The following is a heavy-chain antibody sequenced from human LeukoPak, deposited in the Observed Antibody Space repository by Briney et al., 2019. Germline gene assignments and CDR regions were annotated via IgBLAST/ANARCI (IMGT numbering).Heavy chain of an antibody. CDR1: GCTFTGYY. J-gene: IGHJ3*02. Sequence: ASVKVSCKASGCTFTGYYMHWVRQAPGQGLEWMGWINPNSGGTNYAQKFQGRVTMTRDTSISTAYMELSRLRSDDTAVYYCARTVTYDSSGYDAFDIWGQGTMVTVSS. V-gene: IGHV1-2*02. D-gene: IGHD3-22*01. CDR3: ARTVTYDSSGYDAFDI. CDR2: INPNSGGT.